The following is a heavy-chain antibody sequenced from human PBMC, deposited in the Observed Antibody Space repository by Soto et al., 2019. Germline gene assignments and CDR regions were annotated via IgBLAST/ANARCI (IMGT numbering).Heavy chain of an antibody. CDR3: TREGAYTSPPYYYFYAMDV. J-gene: IGHJ6*01. CDR2: MRAKAFGGTT. D-gene: IGHD2-2*01. V-gene: IGHV3-49*04. CDR1: GFTFRDYA. Sequence: GGSLRLSCKVSGFTFRDYAISWVRQAPGEGLEWVGFMRAKAFGGTTEYATFVKDRFTISRDNSKSVAYLQMNSLKTEDTAVYYCTREGAYTSPPYYYFYAMDVWGQGTRVTVSS.